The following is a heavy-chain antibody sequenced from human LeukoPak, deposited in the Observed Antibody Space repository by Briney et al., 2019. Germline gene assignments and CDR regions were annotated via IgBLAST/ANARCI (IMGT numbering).Heavy chain of an antibody. Sequence: SETLSLTCTVSGGSISGSSYYWGWIRQPPGKGLEWIGSIYYSGSTYYNPSLKSRVTISVDTSKNQFSLKLSSVTAADTAVYYCASMGMVRGVTSYYFDYWGQGTLATVSS. V-gene: IGHV4-39*07. J-gene: IGHJ4*02. D-gene: IGHD3-10*01. CDR1: GGSISGSSYY. CDR3: ASMGMVRGVTSYYFDY. CDR2: IYYSGST.